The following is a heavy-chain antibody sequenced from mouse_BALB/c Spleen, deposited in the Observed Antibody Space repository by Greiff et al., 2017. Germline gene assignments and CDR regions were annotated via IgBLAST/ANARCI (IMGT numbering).Heavy chain of an antibody. CDR3: AREGYYGSPWFAY. V-gene: IGHV3-6*02. CDR1: GYSITSGYY. Sequence: EVKLMESGPGLVKPSQSLSLTCSVTGYSITSGYYWNWIRQFPGNKLEWMGYISYDGSNNYNPSLKNRISITRDTSKNQFFLKLNSVTTEDTATYYCAREGYYGSPWFAYWGQGTLVTVSA. J-gene: IGHJ3*01. D-gene: IGHD1-1*01. CDR2: ISYDGSN.